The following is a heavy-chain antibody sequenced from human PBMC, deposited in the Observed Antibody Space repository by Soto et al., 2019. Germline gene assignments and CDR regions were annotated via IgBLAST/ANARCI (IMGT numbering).Heavy chain of an antibody. CDR1: GGSITSDY. CDR2: IYNSGTT. CDR3: ARGPSPYFDSSGRHYYFDY. V-gene: IGHV4-59*01. J-gene: IGHJ4*02. Sequence: QIQLQESGPGLVQPSETLSLTCTVSGGSITSDYWTWIRQPPGKGLEYIGYIYNSGTTNYNPSLKSRVTISIDTSKNQFSLKLSSVTTADTAVYFCARGPSPYFDSSGRHYYFDYWGQGTLVTVSS. D-gene: IGHD3-22*01.